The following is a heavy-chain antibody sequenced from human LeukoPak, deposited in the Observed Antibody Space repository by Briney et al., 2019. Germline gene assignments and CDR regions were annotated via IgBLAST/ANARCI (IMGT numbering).Heavy chain of an antibody. V-gene: IGHV1-69*04. CDR2: IIPILGRA. CDR3: AQSYCNGGSCPDY. Sequence: SVKVSCKASGGTFTSYAISWVRQAPGQGLEWMGRIIPILGRANYAQKFQGRVTITADKSTSTAYMELSSLRSEDTAVYYCAQSYCNGGSCPDYWGQGTLVTVSS. D-gene: IGHD2-15*01. J-gene: IGHJ4*02. CDR1: GGTFTSYA.